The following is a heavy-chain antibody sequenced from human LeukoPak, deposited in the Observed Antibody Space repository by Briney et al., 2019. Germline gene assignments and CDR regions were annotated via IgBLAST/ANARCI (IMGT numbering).Heavy chain of an antibody. J-gene: IGHJ3*02. V-gene: IGHV3-21*01. D-gene: IGHD5-18*01. CDR3: ARDQFNGYSYADDAFDI. Sequence: GGSLRLSCAASGFTFSSYSMNWVRQAPGKGLEWVSSISSSSSYIYYADSVKGRFTISRDNAKNSLYLQMNSLRAEDTAVYYCARDQFNGYSYADDAFDIWGQGTMVTVSS. CDR2: ISSSSSYI. CDR1: GFTFSSYS.